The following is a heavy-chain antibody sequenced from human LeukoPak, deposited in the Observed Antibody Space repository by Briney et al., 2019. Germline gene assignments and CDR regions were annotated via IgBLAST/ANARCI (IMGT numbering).Heavy chain of an antibody. D-gene: IGHD1-14*01. Sequence: SETLSLTCTVSGGSISSDYWSWIRQPPGKGLEWIGYVSYSGTTNYNPSLSSRLTISLDTPKNRFSLNLYSVTAADTAIYFCARYIRGPDYYIDVWGKGTTVAVSS. CDR1: GGSISSDY. CDR3: ARYIRGPDYYIDV. J-gene: IGHJ6*03. V-gene: IGHV4-59*01. CDR2: VSYSGTT.